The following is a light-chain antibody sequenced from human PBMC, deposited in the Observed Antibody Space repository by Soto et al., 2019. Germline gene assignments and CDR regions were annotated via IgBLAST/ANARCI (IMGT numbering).Light chain of an antibody. CDR1: EGISNY. Sequence: DIHMPQSPSPLAASIGDRVTITCGASEGISNYVAWFQQKPGKVPKLLIYAASSLQSGVPSRFSGSGSGTDFTLTISSLQPEDFATYYCQQSYSTPITFGQGTRLEIK. CDR2: AAS. V-gene: IGKV1-39*01. CDR3: QQSYSTPIT. J-gene: IGKJ5*01.